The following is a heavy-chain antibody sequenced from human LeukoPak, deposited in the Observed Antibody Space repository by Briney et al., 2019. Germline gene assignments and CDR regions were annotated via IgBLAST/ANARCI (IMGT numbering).Heavy chain of an antibody. V-gene: IGHV4-38-2*02. CDR3: ARKAIYYYDSSGYRIFDY. CDR1: GYSISRGYY. Sequence: TSETLSLTRTVSGYSISRGYYWGWIRQPPGKGLEWFGSIYHSRSTYYNPSLKSRVTISVDTSKNQFSLKLSSVTAADTAVYYCARKAIYYYDSSGYRIFDYWGQGTLVTASS. D-gene: IGHD3-22*01. CDR2: IYHSRST. J-gene: IGHJ4*02.